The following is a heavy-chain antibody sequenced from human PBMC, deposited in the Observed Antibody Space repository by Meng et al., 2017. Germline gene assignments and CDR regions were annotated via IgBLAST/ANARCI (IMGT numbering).Heavy chain of an antibody. J-gene: IGHJ4*02. CDR1: GGAISSSNW. CDR2: IYHSGST. V-gene: IGHV4-4*02. CDR3: ARAGVGYYDSSGPYSY. D-gene: IGHD3-22*01. Sequence: PVHAMPLAPRSLTCAVSGGAISSSNWWSWVRQPPGKGLEWIGEIYHSGSTNYNPSLKSRVTISVDKSKNQFSLKLSSVTAADTAVYYCARAGVGYYDSSGPYSYWGQGTLVTVSS.